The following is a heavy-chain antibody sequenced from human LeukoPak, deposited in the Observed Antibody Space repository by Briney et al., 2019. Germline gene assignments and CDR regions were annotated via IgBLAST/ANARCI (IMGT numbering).Heavy chain of an antibody. CDR2: IYYSGST. D-gene: IGHD3-9*01. Sequence: PSETLSLTCTVSGGSISSYYWSWIRQPPGKGLEWIGYIYYSGSTNYNPSLKSRVTMSVDTSKNQFSLKLSSVTAADTAVYYCARVVRYFDNPDAFDIWGQGTMVTVSS. CDR1: GGSISSYY. J-gene: IGHJ3*02. CDR3: ARVVRYFDNPDAFDI. V-gene: IGHV4-59*12.